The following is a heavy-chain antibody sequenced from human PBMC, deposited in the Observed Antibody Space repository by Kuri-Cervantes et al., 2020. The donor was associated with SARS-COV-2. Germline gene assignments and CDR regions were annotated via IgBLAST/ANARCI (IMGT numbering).Heavy chain of an antibody. D-gene: IGHD3-10*01. CDR1: GFSLSRYT. J-gene: IGHJ4*02. CDR3: ADPGVY. V-gene: IGHV3-23*01. CDR2: ISGSGSYI. Sequence: GGSLRLSCAASGFSLSRYTMNWVRQAPGKALEWVSSISGSGSYIYYADSVKGRFTISRDNSKNTLYLQMNSLRAEDTAVYYCADPGVYWGQGTLVTVSS.